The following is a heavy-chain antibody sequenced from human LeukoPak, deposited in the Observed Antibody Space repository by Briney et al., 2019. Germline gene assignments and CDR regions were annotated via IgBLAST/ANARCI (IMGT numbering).Heavy chain of an antibody. CDR3: ARGVVAAAGRTFDF. J-gene: IGHJ4*02. Sequence: SETLSLTCTVSSGSISTSNYYWGWVRQPPGKALEWIGNIFYSGSTYYSPSLKSRVTISPDTSRNQFSLKLSSLTAADTAVYYCARGVVAAAGRTFDFWGQGTLVTVSS. V-gene: IGHV4-39*07. D-gene: IGHD6-13*01. CDR2: IFYSGST. CDR1: SGSISTSNYY.